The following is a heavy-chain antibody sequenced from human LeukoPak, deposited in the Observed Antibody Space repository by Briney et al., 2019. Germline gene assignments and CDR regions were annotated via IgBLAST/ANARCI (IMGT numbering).Heavy chain of an antibody. CDR3: ARGYCSSTSCYIPIDY. J-gene: IGHJ4*02. Sequence: SVTLSLTCTVSVGSISSYYGSWIRQPPGKGLEWIGYIYYSGSTNYNPSLKSRVTISVDTSKNQFSLKLSSVTAADTAVYYCARGYCSSTSCYIPIDYWGQGTLVTVSS. CDR2: IYYSGST. D-gene: IGHD2-2*02. CDR1: VGSISSYY. V-gene: IGHV4-59*01.